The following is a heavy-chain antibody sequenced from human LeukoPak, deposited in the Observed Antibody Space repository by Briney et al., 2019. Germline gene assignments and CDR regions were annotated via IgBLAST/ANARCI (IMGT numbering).Heavy chain of an antibody. CDR3: ARGRKDSYTRTYYYGSGSYYNAHCFDY. CDR2: IYYSGST. J-gene: IGHJ4*02. D-gene: IGHD3-10*01. CDR1: GGSFSGYY. V-gene: IGHV4-34*01. Sequence: SETLSLTCAVYGGSFSGYYWSWIRQPPGKGLEWIGYIYYSGSTNYNPSLKSRVTISVDTSKNQFSLKLSSVTAADTAVYYCARGRKDSYTRTYYYGSGSYYNAHCFDYWGQGTLVTVSS.